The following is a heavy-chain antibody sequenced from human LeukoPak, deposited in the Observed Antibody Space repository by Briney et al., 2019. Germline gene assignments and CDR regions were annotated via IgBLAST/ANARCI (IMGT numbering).Heavy chain of an antibody. Sequence: GRSLRLSCAASGFTFSGYAMHWVRQAPGKGLEWVAVISYDGSNKYYADSVKGRFTNSRDNSKTTLYLQMTSLRAEDTAVYYCARDGLGCSSTSCYAGDYYYYGMDVWGQGTTVTVSS. CDR3: ARDGLGCSSTSCYAGDYYYYGMDV. V-gene: IGHV3-30*04. D-gene: IGHD2-2*01. J-gene: IGHJ6*02. CDR2: ISYDGSNK. CDR1: GFTFSGYA.